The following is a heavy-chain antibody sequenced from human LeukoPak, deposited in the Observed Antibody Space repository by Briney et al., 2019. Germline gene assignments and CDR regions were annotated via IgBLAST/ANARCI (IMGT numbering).Heavy chain of an antibody. Sequence: GGSLRLSCAASGFTFSNYAMSWVRQAPGKGLEWVSGISGSGGSTYYADSVKGRFTISRDNSKNTLYLQMNSLRAEDTAVYYCARPEGDYQGHDAFDIWGQGTVVTVSS. CDR2: ISGSGGST. CDR3: ARPEGDYQGHDAFDI. J-gene: IGHJ3*02. D-gene: IGHD4-17*01. CDR1: GFTFSNYA. V-gene: IGHV3-23*01.